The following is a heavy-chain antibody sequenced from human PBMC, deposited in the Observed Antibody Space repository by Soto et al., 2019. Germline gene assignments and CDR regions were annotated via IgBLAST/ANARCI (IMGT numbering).Heavy chain of an antibody. CDR3: ARDIAAAGTGGYYYYGMDV. V-gene: IGHV3-11*06. Sequence: GGSLRLSCAASGFIFRDFYMSWIRQVPGKGLEWVSSISSSSSYIYYADSVKGRFTISRDNAKNSLYLQMNSLRAEDTAVYYCARDIAAAGTGGYYYYGMDVWGQGTTVTVSS. D-gene: IGHD6-13*01. CDR1: GFIFRDFY. J-gene: IGHJ6*02. CDR2: ISSSSSYI.